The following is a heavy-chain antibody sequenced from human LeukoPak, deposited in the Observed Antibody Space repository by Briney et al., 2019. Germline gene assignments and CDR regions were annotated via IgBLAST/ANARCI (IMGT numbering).Heavy chain of an antibody. Sequence: GGSLRLSCAASGFIFSDYYMSWIRQTPGKGLEWVSYISTSSSTIYYADFVKGRFTISRDNSKNTLYLQMNSLRAEDTAVYNCAKDRRRDDVLTGSFSDWGQGTLVTVSS. D-gene: IGHD3-9*01. J-gene: IGHJ4*02. V-gene: IGHV3-11*04. CDR2: ISTSSSTI. CDR1: GFIFSDYY. CDR3: AKDRRRDDVLTGSFSD.